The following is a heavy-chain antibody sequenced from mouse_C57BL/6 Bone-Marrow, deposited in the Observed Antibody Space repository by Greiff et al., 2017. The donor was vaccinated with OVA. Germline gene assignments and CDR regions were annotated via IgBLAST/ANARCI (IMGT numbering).Heavy chain of an antibody. D-gene: IGHD4-1*01. V-gene: IGHV1-52*01. CDR1: GYTFTSYW. Sequence: QVQLQQSGAELVRPGSSVKLSCKASGYTFTSYWMHWVKQRPIQGLEWIGNIDPSDSETHYNQKFKDKATLTVDKSSSTAYMQLSSLTSEDSAVYYCAREKGTGTRFAYWGQGTLVTVSA. CDR3: AREKGTGTRFAY. CDR2: IDPSDSET. J-gene: IGHJ3*01.